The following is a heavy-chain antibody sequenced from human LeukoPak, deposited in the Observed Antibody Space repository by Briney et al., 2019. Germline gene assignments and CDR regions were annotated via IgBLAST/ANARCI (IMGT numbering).Heavy chain of an antibody. CDR2: INEDGSAK. D-gene: IGHD3-3*01. Sequence: PGGSLRLSCTASGFTFNDYWMTWVRQTPGKGLEWLANINEDGSAKNYVDSVKGRFTISRDNAVNSLYLQMNSLRAEDTAMYYCARDSRMNYYASWGQGTLVTVSS. V-gene: IGHV3-7*01. CDR3: ARDSRMNYYAS. J-gene: IGHJ5*02. CDR1: GFTFNDYW.